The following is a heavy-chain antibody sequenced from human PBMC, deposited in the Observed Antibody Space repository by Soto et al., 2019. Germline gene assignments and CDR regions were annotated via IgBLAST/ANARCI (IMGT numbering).Heavy chain of an antibody. J-gene: IGHJ5*02. V-gene: IGHV2-70*13. CDR3: ARLYDSSLFDP. CDR1: GLSLSTGKLG. D-gene: IGHD3-22*01. CDR2: IDWDDDK. Sequence: SGPTLVNPTETLTLTCTVSGLSLSTGKLGVSWIRQPPGKALEWLALIDWDDDKYYSTSLKTRLTISKDTSKNQVVLTMTNMDPVDTATYYCARLYDSSLFDPWGQGTLVTVS.